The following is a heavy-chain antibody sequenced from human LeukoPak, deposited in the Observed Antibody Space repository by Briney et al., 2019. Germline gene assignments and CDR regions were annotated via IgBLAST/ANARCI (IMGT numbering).Heavy chain of an antibody. CDR1: GGXISSYY. D-gene: IGHD6-19*01. J-gene: IGHJ4*02. Sequence: PSETLSLTCTVSGGXISSYYWNWIRQPPGKGLEWLGYIYYSGSTNYNPSLKSRVTISVDTSKNQFSLNLSSVTAADTAVYYCARGRWSSGWFDYWGQGTLVTVSS. V-gene: IGHV4-59*01. CDR2: IYYSGST. CDR3: ARGRWSSGWFDY.